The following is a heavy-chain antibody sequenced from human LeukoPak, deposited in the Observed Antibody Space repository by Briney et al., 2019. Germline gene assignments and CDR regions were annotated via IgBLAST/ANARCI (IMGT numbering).Heavy chain of an antibody. J-gene: IGHJ4*02. CDR1: GYTFTGYY. V-gene: IGHV1-2*06. CDR2: INPNSGGT. Sequence: ASVKVSCKASGYTFTGYYMHWLRQAPGQRLEWMGRINPNSGGTNYAQKFQGRVTMTRDTSISTAYMELSRLRSDDTAVYYCARVPEWFGELLEHFDYWGQGTLVTVSS. CDR3: ARVPEWFGELLEHFDY. D-gene: IGHD3-10*01.